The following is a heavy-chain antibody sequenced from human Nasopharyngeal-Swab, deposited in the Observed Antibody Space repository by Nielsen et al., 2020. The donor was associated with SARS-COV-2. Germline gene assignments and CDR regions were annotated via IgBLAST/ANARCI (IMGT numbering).Heavy chain of an antibody. CDR3: ARDTSVDIVLLYYGMDV. CDR2: ISFDGSKK. CDR1: GFTFNSHG. J-gene: IGHJ6*02. V-gene: IGHV3-30*03. Sequence: GESLKISCAASGFTFNSHGMHRVRQAPGKGLEWVAVISFDGSKKYYADSVKGRFTISRDSSKNTLYLQMYSLRAEDTAVYYCARDTSVDIVLLYYGMDVWGQGTTVTVSS. D-gene: IGHD5-12*01.